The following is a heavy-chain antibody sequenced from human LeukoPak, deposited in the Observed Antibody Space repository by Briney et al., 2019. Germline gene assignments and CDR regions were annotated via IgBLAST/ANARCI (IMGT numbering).Heavy chain of an antibody. J-gene: IGHJ4*02. CDR3: ARGIWFGELSHPFDY. Sequence: ASVNVSCTASGYTFTGYYMHWVRQAPGQGLEWMGWINPNSGGTNYAQKFQGWVTMTRDTSISTAYMELSRLRSDDTAVYYCARGIWFGELSHPFDYWGQGTLVTVSS. CDR1: GYTFTGYY. V-gene: IGHV1-2*04. D-gene: IGHD3-10*01. CDR2: INPNSGGT.